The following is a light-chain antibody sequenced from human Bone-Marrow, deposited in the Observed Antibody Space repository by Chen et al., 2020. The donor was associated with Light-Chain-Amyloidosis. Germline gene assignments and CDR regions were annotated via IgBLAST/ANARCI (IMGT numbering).Light chain of an antibody. CDR2: EDD. J-gene: IGLJ3*02. CDR3: QSYQGSSQGV. V-gene: IGLV6-57*01. Sequence: NFMLTQPHSVSESPGKTVIISCTRRSGSIATNYVQWYQQRPGSSPTTVIYEDDQRPSGVPDRFSGSIDRSANSASLTISGLKTEDEADYYCQSYQGSSQGVFGGGTKLTVL. CDR1: SGSIATNY.